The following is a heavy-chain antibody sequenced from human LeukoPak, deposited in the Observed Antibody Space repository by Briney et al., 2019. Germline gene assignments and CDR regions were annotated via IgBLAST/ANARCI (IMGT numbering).Heavy chain of an antibody. D-gene: IGHD3-22*01. CDR2: INPNSGGT. Sequence: ASVKVSCKASGYTVTGYYMHWVRRAPGQGLEWMGWINPNSGGTNYAQKFQGRVTMTRDTSISTAYMELSRLRSDDTAVYYCARVDYYDSSGYYDNDYWGQGTLVTVSS. CDR3: ARVDYYDSSGYYDNDY. V-gene: IGHV1-2*02. CDR1: GYTVTGYY. J-gene: IGHJ4*02.